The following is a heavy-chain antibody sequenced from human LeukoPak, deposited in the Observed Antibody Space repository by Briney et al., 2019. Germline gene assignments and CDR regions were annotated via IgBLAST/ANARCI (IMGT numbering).Heavy chain of an antibody. V-gene: IGHV3-23*01. D-gene: IGHD3-22*01. CDR2: ISGSGGST. CDR1: GFTFSSYA. J-gene: IGHJ4*02. Sequence: GGSLRLSCAASGFTFSSYAMSWVRQAPGKGLEWVSGISGSGGSTYYADSVKGRFTISRDNSKNTLYLQMYSLRAENTAVYYCAKAHSSGYYYDFDYWGQGTLVTVSS. CDR3: AKAHSSGYYYDFDY.